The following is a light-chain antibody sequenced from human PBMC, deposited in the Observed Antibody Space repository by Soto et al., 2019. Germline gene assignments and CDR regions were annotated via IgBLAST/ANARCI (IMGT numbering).Light chain of an antibody. Sequence: DIPMTQSPSSLSASVGDRVTITCRASESISNYLNWYQQKPGKAPKLLIYDASSLQSGVRSRFSGSGSGTDFTLTISSLQPEDFATYYCQQSYTTPRTFGQGTKVEIK. J-gene: IGKJ1*01. CDR2: DAS. CDR1: ESISNY. CDR3: QQSYTTPRT. V-gene: IGKV1-39*01.